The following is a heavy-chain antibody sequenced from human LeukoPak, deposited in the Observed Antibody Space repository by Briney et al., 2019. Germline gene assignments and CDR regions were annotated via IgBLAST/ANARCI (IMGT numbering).Heavy chain of an antibody. Sequence: GGSLRLSCAASGFTLTSYAMSWVRQAPGKGLEWVSTISDSSDRTYYADSVKGRFTISRDNSKNTLYLQMSSLRAEDTAVYYCARERPRYCSSTSCYTLGFDYWGQGTLVTVSS. CDR3: ARERPRYCSSTSCYTLGFDY. CDR1: GFTLTSYA. CDR2: ISDSSDRT. D-gene: IGHD2-2*02. V-gene: IGHV3-23*01. J-gene: IGHJ4*02.